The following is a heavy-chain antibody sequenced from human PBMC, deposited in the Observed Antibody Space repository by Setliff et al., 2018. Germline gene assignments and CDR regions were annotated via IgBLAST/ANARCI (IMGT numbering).Heavy chain of an antibody. J-gene: IGHJ4*02. CDR3: ARTCSGSGCYAGLES. CDR2: IYSSGST. V-gene: IGHV4-4*07. Sequence: SETLSLTCAVSGDSISSYYWSWIRQPAGKGLEWIGRIYSSGSTNFNPSLKSRVTMSMDTSKNQFSLKLSSVTAEDTAVYYCARTCSGSGCYAGLESWGQGTPVTVSS. CDR1: GDSISSYY. D-gene: IGHD2-15*01.